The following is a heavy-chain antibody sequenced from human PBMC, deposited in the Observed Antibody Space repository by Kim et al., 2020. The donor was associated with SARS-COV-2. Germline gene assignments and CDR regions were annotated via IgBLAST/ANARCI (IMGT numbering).Heavy chain of an antibody. J-gene: IGHJ3*02. CDR1: GFTFGDYA. D-gene: IGHD1-26*01. V-gene: IGHV3-49*03. CDR2: IRSKAYGGTT. Sequence: GGSLRLSCTASGFTFGDYAMSWFRQAPGKGLEWVGFIRSKAYGGTTEYAASVKGRFTISRDDSKSIAYLQMNSLKTEDTAVYYCTREYSGSHNDAFDIWGQGTMVTVSS. CDR3: TREYSGSHNDAFDI.